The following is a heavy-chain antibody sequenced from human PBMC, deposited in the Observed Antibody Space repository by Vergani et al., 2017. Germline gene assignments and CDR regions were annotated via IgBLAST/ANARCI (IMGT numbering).Heavy chain of an antibody. CDR3: ARDVAVTTYFDY. D-gene: IGHD4-17*01. CDR2: ISSSGSTI. J-gene: IGHJ4*02. CDR1: GFTFNSYE. V-gene: IGHV3-48*03. Sequence: EVQLVESGGGLVQPGGSLRLSCAASGFTFNSYEMTWVRPAPGKGLEWVSYISSSGSTIYYADSVKGRFTISRDNAKNSLYLQMNSLRAEDTAVYYCARDVAVTTYFDYWGQGTLVTVSS.